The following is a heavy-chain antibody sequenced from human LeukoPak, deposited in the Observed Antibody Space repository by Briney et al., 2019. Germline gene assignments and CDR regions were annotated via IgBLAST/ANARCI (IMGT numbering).Heavy chain of an antibody. CDR1: GFTFSTFA. V-gene: IGHV3-43*01. Sequence: GGSLRLSCAASGFTFSTFAMHWVRLSPGKGLEWVSLISWDGGSTYYADSVKGRFTISRDNSKNSLYLQMNSLRTEDTALYYCAKDRMYRYYGSGTHFDYWGQGTLVTVSS. CDR2: ISWDGGST. CDR3: AKDRMYRYYGSGTHFDY. D-gene: IGHD3-10*01. J-gene: IGHJ4*02.